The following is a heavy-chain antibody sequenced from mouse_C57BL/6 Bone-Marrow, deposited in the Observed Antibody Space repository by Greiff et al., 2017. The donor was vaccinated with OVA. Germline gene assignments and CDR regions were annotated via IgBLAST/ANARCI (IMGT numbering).Heavy chain of an antibody. D-gene: IGHD1-1*02. CDR3: ARIMAPFAY. J-gene: IGHJ3*01. V-gene: IGHV1-53*01. Sequence: VKLMESGAELVRPGTSVKMSCKASGYTFTSYWMHWVKQRPGQGLEWIGNINPSNGGTNYNEKFKSKATLTVDKSSSTAYMQLSSLTSEDSAVYYCARIMAPFAYWGQGTLVTVSA. CDR2: INPSNGGT. CDR1: GYTFTSYW.